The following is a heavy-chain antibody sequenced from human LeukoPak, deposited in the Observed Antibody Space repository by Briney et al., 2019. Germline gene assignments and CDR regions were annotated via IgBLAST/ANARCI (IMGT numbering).Heavy chain of an antibody. D-gene: IGHD1-14*01. V-gene: IGHV3-7*01. J-gene: IGHJ5*02. Sequence: PGGSLRLSCAASGFTFNNYWMNWVRQAPGKGLEWVANIKQDGTERYYVDSVKGRFTISRDNAKNSLYLQMNSLRAEDTALYYCARGTISSFDHWGQGTLVTVSS. CDR3: ARGTISSFDH. CDR2: IKQDGTER. CDR1: GFTFNNYW.